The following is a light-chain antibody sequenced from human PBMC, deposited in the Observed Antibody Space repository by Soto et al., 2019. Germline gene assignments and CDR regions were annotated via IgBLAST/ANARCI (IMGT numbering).Light chain of an antibody. J-gene: IGLJ1*01. CDR3: CSYAGRSTYV. V-gene: IGLV2-23*01. Sequence: QSVLTQPASVSGSPGQSITISCTGTSSDVGSYNLVSWYQQHPGKAPKLMIYEGSKRPSGVSNRFSGSKSGNTASLTISGLQAEDEAGYYCCSYAGRSTYVFGTGTKVTVL. CDR2: EGS. CDR1: SSDVGSYNL.